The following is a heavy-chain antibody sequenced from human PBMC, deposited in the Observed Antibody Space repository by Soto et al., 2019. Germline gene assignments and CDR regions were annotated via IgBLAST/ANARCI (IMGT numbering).Heavy chain of an antibody. J-gene: IGHJ4*02. CDR3: AKDRGGYLDY. Sequence: QVQLVESGGGVVQPGRSLRLSCAASGFTFSSYGMHWVRQAPGKGLEWVAVISYDGSNKYYADSVKGRFTISRDNSKNTLYLQMNSLRAEDTAVYYCAKDRGGYLDYWGQGTLVTVSS. V-gene: IGHV3-30*18. CDR1: GFTFSSYG. CDR2: ISYDGSNK. D-gene: IGHD3-10*01.